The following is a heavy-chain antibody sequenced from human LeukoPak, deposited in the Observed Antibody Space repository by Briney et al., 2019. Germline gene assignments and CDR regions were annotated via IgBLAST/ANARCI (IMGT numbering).Heavy chain of an antibody. CDR3: ARERDLTGYYNVLSGY. D-gene: IGHD3-9*01. J-gene: IGHJ4*02. V-gene: IGHV3-21*01. CDR1: GFTFSSYS. Sequence: GGSLRLSCAASGFTFSSYSMNWVRQAPGKGLEWVSSITSSSSYIYYADSVKSRFTISRASANNSLYLQMSSLRAEDTAVYYCARERDLTGYYNVLSGYWGQGTLVTVSS. CDR2: ITSSSSYI.